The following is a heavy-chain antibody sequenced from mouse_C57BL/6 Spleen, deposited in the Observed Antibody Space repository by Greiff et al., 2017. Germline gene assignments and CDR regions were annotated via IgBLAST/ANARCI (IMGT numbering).Heavy chain of an antibody. CDR2: LSNLAYSI. J-gene: IGHJ4*01. D-gene: IGHD1-1*01. CDR3: ARKATTSWYAIDY. Sequence: EVQLVEPGGGLVQPGGSLKLSCAASGFTFSDYGMAWVRQAPRQGPEWVAFLSNLAYSIYYADTVTGRFTISRENAKNTLDLEMSSLRSEDTAMYYWARKATTSWYAIDYWGQGTSVTVSS. CDR1: GFTFSDYG. V-gene: IGHV5-15*01.